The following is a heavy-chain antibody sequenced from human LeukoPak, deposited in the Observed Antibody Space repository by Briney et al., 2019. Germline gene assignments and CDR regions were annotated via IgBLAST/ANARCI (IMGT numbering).Heavy chain of an antibody. V-gene: IGHV4-59*06. CDR2: IYYSGST. CDR1: GGSISSYY. J-gene: IGHJ6*02. Sequence: PSETLSLTCIVSGGSISSYYWSWIRQHPGKGLEWIGYIYYSGSTYYNPSLKSRVTISVDTSKNQFSLKLSSVTAADTAVYYCARDAPLRVYGDYSAGLDVWGQGTTVTVSS. CDR3: ARDAPLRVYGDYSAGLDV. D-gene: IGHD4-17*01.